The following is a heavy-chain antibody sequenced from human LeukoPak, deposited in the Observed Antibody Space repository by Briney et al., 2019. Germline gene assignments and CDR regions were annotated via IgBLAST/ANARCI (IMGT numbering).Heavy chain of an antibody. CDR2: INHSGST. V-gene: IGHV4-34*01. CDR1: GGSISSYY. CDR3: ARAGLIRGVALRRQNWFDP. D-gene: IGHD3-10*01. J-gene: IGHJ5*02. Sequence: SETLSLTCTVSGGSISSYYWSWIRQPPGKGLEWIGEINHSGSTNYNPSLKSRVTISVDTSKNQFSLKLSSVTAADTAVYYCARAGLIRGVALRRQNWFDPWGQGTLVTVSS.